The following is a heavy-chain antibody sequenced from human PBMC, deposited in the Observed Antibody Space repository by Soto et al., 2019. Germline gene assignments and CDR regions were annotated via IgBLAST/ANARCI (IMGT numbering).Heavy chain of an antibody. CDR3: AAGLYSDFWSGYFDY. J-gene: IGHJ4*02. CDR2: ISSSGSTI. V-gene: IGHV3-48*03. CDR1: GFTFSSYE. D-gene: IGHD3-3*01. Sequence: GGSLRLSCAASGFTFSSYEMNWVRQAPGKGLEWVSYISSSGSTIYYADSVKGRFTISRDNAKNSLYLQMNSLRAEDTAVDYCAAGLYSDFWSGYFDYWGQGTLVTVSS.